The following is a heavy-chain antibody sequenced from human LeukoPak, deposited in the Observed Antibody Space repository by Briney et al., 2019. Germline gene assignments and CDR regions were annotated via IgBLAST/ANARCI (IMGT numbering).Heavy chain of an antibody. V-gene: IGHV3-20*04. CDR1: GFTFDEHG. Sequence: GWSLRLSCAASGFTFDEHGMSWVRQAPGKGRGCIYGNRWKGDTTGYADSAKVRFTHSRHNANNSLSHQKNNLRAENTALYYCARGGAWVDHWGQGILVTVPS. CDR2: NRWKGDTT. CDR3: ARGGAWVDH. D-gene: IGHD3-16*01. J-gene: IGHJ4*02.